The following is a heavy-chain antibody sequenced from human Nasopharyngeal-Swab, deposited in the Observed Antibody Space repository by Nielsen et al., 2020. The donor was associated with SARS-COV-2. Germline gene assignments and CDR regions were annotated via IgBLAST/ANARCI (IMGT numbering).Heavy chain of an antibody. Sequence: SETLSLTCAVYGWSFSGYYWCWFRQPPGKGLEWIGEINHSGSTNYNPSLKSRVTISIDTSKNQFSLKLSSVTAADTAVYYCARALWKESYYYYMDVWGKGTTVTVSS. D-gene: IGHD2/OR15-2a*01. CDR2: INHSGST. CDR1: GWSFSGYY. J-gene: IGHJ6*03. CDR3: ARALWKESYYYYMDV. V-gene: IGHV4-34*01.